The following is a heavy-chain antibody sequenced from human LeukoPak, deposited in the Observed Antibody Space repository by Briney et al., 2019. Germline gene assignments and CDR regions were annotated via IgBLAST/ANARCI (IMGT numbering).Heavy chain of an antibody. V-gene: IGHV3-21*01. D-gene: IGHD6-19*01. CDR2: ISSSSSYI. CDR3: ARDVEAVAGTKIYYFDY. CDR1: GFTFSSYS. J-gene: IGHJ4*02. Sequence: PGGSLRLSCAASGFTFSSYSMIWVRQAPGKGLEWVSSISSSSSYIYYADTVKGRFTISRDNAKNSLYLQMNSLRAEDTAVYYCARDVEAVAGTKIYYFDYWGQGTLVTVSS.